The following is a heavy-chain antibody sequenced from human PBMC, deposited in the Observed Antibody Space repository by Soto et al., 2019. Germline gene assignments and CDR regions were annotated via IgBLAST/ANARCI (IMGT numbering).Heavy chain of an antibody. CDR2: TYYRSKWYN. CDR1: GDSVSSNSAT. J-gene: IGHJ5*02. V-gene: IGHV6-1*01. CDR3: ATRITVFGLLIPPFDP. D-gene: IGHD3-3*01. Sequence: HSQTLSLTCAISGDSVSSNSATWNWIRQSPSRGLEWLGRTYYRSKWYNEYAVSVKSRITINPDTSKNQFSLRLSSVTAADTAIYYCATRITVFGLLIPPFDPWGQGTQVTVSS.